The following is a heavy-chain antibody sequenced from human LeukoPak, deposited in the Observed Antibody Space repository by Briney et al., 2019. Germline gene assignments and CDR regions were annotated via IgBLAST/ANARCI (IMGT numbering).Heavy chain of an antibody. CDR3: ARDIVVVPAAD. J-gene: IGHJ4*02. Sequence: SETLSLTCTVSGGSISSSSYYWGWIRQPPGKGLEWIGSIYYSGSTYYNPSLKSRVTISVDTSKNQFSLKLSSVTAADTAVYYCARDIVVVPAADWGQGTLVTVSS. CDR1: GGSISSSSYY. D-gene: IGHD2-2*01. CDR2: IYYSGST. V-gene: IGHV4-39*07.